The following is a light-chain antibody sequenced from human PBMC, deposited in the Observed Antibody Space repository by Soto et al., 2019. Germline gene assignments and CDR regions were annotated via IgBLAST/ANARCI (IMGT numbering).Light chain of an antibody. CDR3: QQLNSYPLT. J-gene: IGKJ4*01. CDR2: AAS. CDR1: QVISNF. Sequence: DIQLTQSPSFLSASVGDRVTFTCRASQVISNFLAWYQQKPGEAPKLLIYAASTFQSGVPSRFSGSGSGTEFTLTISRLQPEDSATDDCQQLNSYPLTFGEGTKVEIK. V-gene: IGKV1-9*01.